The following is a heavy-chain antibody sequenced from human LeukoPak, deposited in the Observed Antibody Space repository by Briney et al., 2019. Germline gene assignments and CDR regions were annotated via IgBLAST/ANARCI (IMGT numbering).Heavy chain of an antibody. Sequence: PSETLSLTCVVSGYSINSGYYWGWIRQPPGKGLEWIGSISHSGSTYYNPSLKSRVTISVDTSKTQFSLKLSSVTAADTAVYYCARAGGYSGSYYEFDYWGQGTLVTVSS. CDR2: ISHSGST. CDR1: GYSINSGYY. CDR3: ARAGGYSGSYYEFDY. J-gene: IGHJ4*02. D-gene: IGHD1-26*01. V-gene: IGHV4-38-2*01.